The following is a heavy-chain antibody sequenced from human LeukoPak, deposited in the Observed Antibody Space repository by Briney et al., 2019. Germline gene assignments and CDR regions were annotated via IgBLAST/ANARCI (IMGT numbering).Heavy chain of an antibody. CDR2: IGAGGAAT. V-gene: IGHV3-23*01. CDR3: GRPTKFWLIQGDGVEV. J-gene: IGHJ6*02. Sequence: PGASLRLSCAASGFTFTTYAMTWVRQAPGKGLEWVSSIGAGGAATFYSDSVKGRFTISRDNSMNTLYLQMNSLRADDTAVYYCGRPTKFWLIQGDGVEVWGQGTTVTVSS. CDR1: GFTFTTYA. D-gene: IGHD6-19*01.